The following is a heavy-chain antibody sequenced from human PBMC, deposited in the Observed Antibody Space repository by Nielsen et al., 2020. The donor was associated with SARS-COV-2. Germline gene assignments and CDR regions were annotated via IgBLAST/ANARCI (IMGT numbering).Heavy chain of an antibody. CDR2: IYHTGNT. Sequence: SETLSLTCVVSGSSMSNRYLWSWVRQPPGKGLEWIGDIYHTGNTHYNPSLKGRVTISLDKSNNQFSLSLNSVTAADTAVYFCARAASKRYSSSWFFDYWGQGTLVTVSS. V-gene: IGHV4/OR15-8*02. J-gene: IGHJ4*02. CDR1: GSSMSNRYL. CDR3: ARAASKRYSSSWFFDY. D-gene: IGHD6-13*01.